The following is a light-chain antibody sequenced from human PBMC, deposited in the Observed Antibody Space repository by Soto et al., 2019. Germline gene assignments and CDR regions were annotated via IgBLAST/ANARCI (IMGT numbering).Light chain of an antibody. J-gene: IGKJ1*01. CDR2: GAS. V-gene: IGKV3-11*01. Sequence: EIVLTQSPATLSLSPGERATLSCRASQSVSNYLAWYQQKPGQAPRLLIYGASNRATGIPARFSGSGSGTDFTLTIRSLEPEDFAVYYCQQRSNWPPVTVGQGTKVEIK. CDR1: QSVSNY. CDR3: QQRSNWPPVT.